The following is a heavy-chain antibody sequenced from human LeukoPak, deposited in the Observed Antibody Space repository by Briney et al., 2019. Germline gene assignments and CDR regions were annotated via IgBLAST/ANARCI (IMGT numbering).Heavy chain of an antibody. V-gene: IGHV3-7*01. Sequence: QSGGSLRLSCTASGFTFSSYWMTWVRQAPGKGLEWVANIEPAGSATYYVDSVKGRFTISRDNAKNLLYLQMNSLRAEDSAVYHCGGFGYVAAVDSWGQGALVTVSS. J-gene: IGHJ4*02. CDR2: IEPAGSAT. D-gene: IGHD2-15*01. CDR3: GGFGYVAAVDS. CDR1: GFTFSSYW.